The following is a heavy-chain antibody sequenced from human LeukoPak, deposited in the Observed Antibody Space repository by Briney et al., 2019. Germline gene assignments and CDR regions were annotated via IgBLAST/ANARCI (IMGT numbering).Heavy chain of an antibody. Sequence: SETLSLTCTVSGGSISSSSYSWGWIRQPPGKGLEWIGSIYYSGNTYYNPSLKSRVTISVDTSKNQFSLNLTSVTAADTAVYYCARFTPQGYGWGGYNRFDPWGQGTLVTVSS. CDR1: GGSISSSSYS. D-gene: IGHD5-24*01. J-gene: IGHJ5*02. V-gene: IGHV4-39*07. CDR2: IYYSGNT. CDR3: ARFTPQGYGWGGYNRFDP.